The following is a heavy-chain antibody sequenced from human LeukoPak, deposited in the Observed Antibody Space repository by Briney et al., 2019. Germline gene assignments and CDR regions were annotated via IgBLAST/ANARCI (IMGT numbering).Heavy chain of an antibody. V-gene: IGHV3-53*01. Sequence: GGSLRLSCAASGFTVSSNYMSWVRQAPGKGLEWVSVIYSGGSTYYADSVKGRFTISRDNSKITLYLQMNSLRAEDTAVYYCAREIWAAAGSGYFDYWGQGTLVTVSS. D-gene: IGHD6-13*01. J-gene: IGHJ4*02. CDR1: GFTVSSNY. CDR3: AREIWAAAGSGYFDY. CDR2: IYSGGST.